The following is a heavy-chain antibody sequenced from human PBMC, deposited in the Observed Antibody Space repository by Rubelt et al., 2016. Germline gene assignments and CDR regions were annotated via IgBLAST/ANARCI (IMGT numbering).Heavy chain of an antibody. CDR1: GYTFTGYY. J-gene: IGHJ4*02. CDR3: ARESSSGWYIDY. D-gene: IGHD6-19*01. Sequence: QVQLVQSGAEVKKPGASVKVSCKASGYTFTGYYMHWVRQAPGQGLEWVGRINPNSGGTNNAKKFRGRVTMTRDASIPTAYMGLRRLRSDETAVFYCARESSSGWYIDYWGQGTLVTVSS. CDR2: INPNSGGT. V-gene: IGHV1-2*06.